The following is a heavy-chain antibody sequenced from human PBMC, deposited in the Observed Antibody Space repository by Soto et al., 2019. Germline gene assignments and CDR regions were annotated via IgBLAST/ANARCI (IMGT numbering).Heavy chain of an antibody. CDR3: ARVGPSDSQSYMFRYDRFDP. J-gene: IGHJ5*02. V-gene: IGHV1-3*01. D-gene: IGHD3-10*01. CDR1: GYSFSTYA. CDR2: INAATGNT. Sequence: ASVKVSCKASGYSFSTYALHWVRQAPGQRLEWMGWINAATGNTKYSQKFQGRVSITRDTSASTAYMELSSLRVDDTAVYYCARVGPSDSQSYMFRYDRFDPWGQGTQVTVSS.